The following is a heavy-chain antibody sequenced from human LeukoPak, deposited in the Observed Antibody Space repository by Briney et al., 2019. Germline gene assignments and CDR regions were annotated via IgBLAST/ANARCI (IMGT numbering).Heavy chain of an antibody. CDR2: INHSGST. Sequence: PSETLSHTCAVYGGSFNGYYWSWIRQPPGKGLEWIGEINHSGSTNYNPSLKSRVTISVDTSKNQFSLKLSSVTAADTAVYYCARVLRFLEWWPMDVWGQGTTVTVFS. V-gene: IGHV4-34*01. CDR3: ARVLRFLEWWPMDV. D-gene: IGHD3-3*01. CDR1: GGSFNGYY. J-gene: IGHJ6*02.